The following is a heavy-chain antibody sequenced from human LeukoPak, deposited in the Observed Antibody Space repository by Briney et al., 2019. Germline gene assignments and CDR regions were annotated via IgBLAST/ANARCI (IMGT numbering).Heavy chain of an antibody. CDR1: GITFSNAW. CDR2: IYSGGST. V-gene: IGHV3-53*01. J-gene: IGHJ6*03. D-gene: IGHD3-10*01. Sequence: QPGGSLRLSCAASGITFSNAWMTWVRQAPGKGLEWVSVIYSGGSTYYADSVKGRFTISRDNSKNTLYLQMNSLRAEDTAVYYCASGSGSYRTPYYYMDVWGTGTTVTVSS. CDR3: ASGSGSYRTPYYYMDV.